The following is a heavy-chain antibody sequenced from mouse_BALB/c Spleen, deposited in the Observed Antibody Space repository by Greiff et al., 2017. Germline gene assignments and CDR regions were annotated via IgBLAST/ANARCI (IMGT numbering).Heavy chain of an antibody. V-gene: IGHV1S137*01. J-gene: IGHJ4*01. CDR2: ISTYYGDA. D-gene: IGHD3-1*01. CDR3: ARSGLYVPTRAMDY. Sequence: QVQLKQSGAELVRPGVSVKISCKGSGYTFTDYAMHWVKQSHAKSLEWIGVISTYYGDASYNQKFKGKATMTVDKSSSTAYMELARLTSEDSAIYYCARSGLYVPTRAMDYWGQGTSVTVSS. CDR1: GYTFTDYA.